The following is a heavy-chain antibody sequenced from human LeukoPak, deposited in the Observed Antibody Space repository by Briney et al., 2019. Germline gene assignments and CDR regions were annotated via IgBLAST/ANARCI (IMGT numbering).Heavy chain of an antibody. CDR2: IIPIFGTA. Sequence: GASVKVSCKASGGTFSSYAISWVRQAPGQGLEWMGGIIPIFGTANYAQKFQGRVTITADESTSTAYMELSSLRSEDTAVYYCTRAGMSTSPTLDSYYYYMDVWGKGTTVAVSS. D-gene: IGHD2-2*01. V-gene: IGHV1-69*01. CDR1: GGTFSSYA. CDR3: TRAGMSTSPTLDSYYYYMDV. J-gene: IGHJ6*03.